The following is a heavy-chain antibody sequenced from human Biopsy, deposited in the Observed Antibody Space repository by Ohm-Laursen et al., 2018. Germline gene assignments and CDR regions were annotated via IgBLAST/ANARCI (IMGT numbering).Heavy chain of an antibody. V-gene: IGHV1-8*01. J-gene: IGHJ4*02. CDR3: ARDPLNGHKHFDY. D-gene: IGHD2-8*01. Sequence: ASVKVSCKASGYTFTSYDIRWVRQASGQGLEWMGWLNPSSGNTGYAQNFQGRVTMTRDTSISTAYLALGSLRSADTAIYYCARDPLNGHKHFDYWGQGSLVTVSS. CDR1: GYTFTSYD. CDR2: LNPSSGNT.